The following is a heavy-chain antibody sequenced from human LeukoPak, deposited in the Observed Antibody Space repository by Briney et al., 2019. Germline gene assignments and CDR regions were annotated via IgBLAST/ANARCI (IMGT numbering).Heavy chain of an antibody. CDR3: ARGGWEGYYYYMDV. CDR1: GFTFSSYS. CDR2: ISSSSSTI. D-gene: IGHD1-26*01. Sequence: HPGGSLRLSCAASGFTFSSYSMNWVRQAPGKGLEWVSYISSSSSTIYYADSVKGRFTISRDNAKNSLYLQMNSLRAEDTAVYYCARGGWEGYYYYMDVWGKGTTVTVSS. V-gene: IGHV3-48*01. J-gene: IGHJ6*03.